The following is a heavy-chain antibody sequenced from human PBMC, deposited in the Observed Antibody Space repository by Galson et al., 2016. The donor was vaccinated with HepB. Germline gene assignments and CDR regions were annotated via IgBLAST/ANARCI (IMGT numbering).Heavy chain of an antibody. V-gene: IGHV3-11*03. J-gene: IGHJ4*02. CDR3: AKRGRRAGDTWITMIRGDQIYYFDY. CDR1: GFSFSDYY. Sequence: SLRLSCAASGFSFSDYYMSWIRQAPGKGLEWVSYISISSSYTNDADSVKGRFTISRDDATNSLYLQMNSLRAEEPAVYYGAKRGRRAGDTWITMIRGDQIYYFDYWGQGTLVTVSS. CDR2: ISISSSYT. D-gene: IGHD3-10*01.